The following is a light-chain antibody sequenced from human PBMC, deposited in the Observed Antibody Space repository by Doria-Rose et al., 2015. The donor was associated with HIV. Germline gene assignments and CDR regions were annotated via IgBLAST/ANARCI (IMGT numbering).Light chain of an antibody. J-gene: IGKJ1*01. Sequence: TQSPGTLSLSPGERATLSCRASQSFSSTYLAWYQQKPGQAPSLLIYDGSTRSTDIPDRFSASGSGTDSTLTINRLEPEDFALYYCPQYGASWTFGQGTKVEI. CDR3: PQYGASWT. CDR2: DGS. CDR1: QSFSSTY. V-gene: IGKV3-20*01.